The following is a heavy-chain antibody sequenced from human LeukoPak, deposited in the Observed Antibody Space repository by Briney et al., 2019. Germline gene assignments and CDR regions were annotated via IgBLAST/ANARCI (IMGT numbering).Heavy chain of an antibody. D-gene: IGHD4-23*01. CDR1: GGSFSGYY. CDR3: AYSSGNSFFDY. V-gene: IGHV4-34*01. Sequence: PSETLSPTCAVYGGSFSGYYWSWIRQPPGKGLEWIGEINHSGSTNYNPSLKSRVTISVDTSKNQFSLKLSSVTAADTAVYYCAYSSGNSFFDYWGQGTLVSVSS. CDR2: INHSGST. J-gene: IGHJ4*02.